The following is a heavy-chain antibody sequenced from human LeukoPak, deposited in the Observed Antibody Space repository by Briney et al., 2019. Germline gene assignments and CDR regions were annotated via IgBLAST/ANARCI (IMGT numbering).Heavy chain of an antibody. CDR2: IYYSGST. CDR3: ARPTSYYYDSSGYYFAPRAFDI. D-gene: IGHD3-22*01. CDR1: GGSISSSIYY. J-gene: IGHJ3*02. V-gene: IGHV4-39*07. Sequence: SETLSLTCTVSGGSISSSIYYWGWIRQSPGKGLEWIGSIYYSGSTNYNPSLKSRVTISVDTSKNQFSLKLSSVTAADTAVYYCARPTSYYYDSSGYYFAPRAFDIWGQGTMVTVSS.